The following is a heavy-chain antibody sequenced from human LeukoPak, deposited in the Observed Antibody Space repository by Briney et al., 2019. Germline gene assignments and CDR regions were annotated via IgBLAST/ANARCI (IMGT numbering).Heavy chain of an antibody. CDR3: ARDRDDSSRDNWFDP. D-gene: IGHD6-13*01. V-gene: IGHV4-4*02. J-gene: IGHJ5*02. CDR2: IYHSGST. Sequence: PSETLSLTCAVSGGSISSSRWWSWVRQPPGKGLEWIGDIYHSGSTNYNPSLKSRVTLSVDKSKNQFSLKLTSVTAADTAVYYCARDRDDSSRDNWFDPWGQGTLVTVSS. CDR1: GGSISSSRW.